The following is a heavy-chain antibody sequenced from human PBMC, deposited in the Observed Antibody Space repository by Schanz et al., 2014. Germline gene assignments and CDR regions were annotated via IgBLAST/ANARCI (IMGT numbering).Heavy chain of an antibody. Sequence: QVQLVQSGAEVRKPGASVRVSCKASGYSFAAFFIHWVRQTPGQGLEWMGCINPYSGATYYAQKCQGRVTLTGDASLTTVYMEVHSLTSDDTAVFFCARDQTGTTNWFDPWGQGTLVTVSS. CDR1: GYSFAAFF. CDR3: ARDQTGTTNWFDP. J-gene: IGHJ5*02. CDR2: INPYSGAT. V-gene: IGHV1-2*02. D-gene: IGHD1-7*01.